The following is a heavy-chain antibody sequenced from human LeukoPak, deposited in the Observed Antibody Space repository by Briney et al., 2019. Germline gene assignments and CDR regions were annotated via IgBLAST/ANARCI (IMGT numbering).Heavy chain of an antibody. CDR3: ARDDYGGKLDI. Sequence: GGSLRLSCAASGFTFSNYDMHWVRQAPGKGVEGVAVIWYDGSKKYYADSVKGGFTISRENSKKTLYLQMNSLRAEDTAVYYCARDDYGGKLDIWGQGTVVTVSS. V-gene: IGHV3-33*01. J-gene: IGHJ3*02. D-gene: IGHD4-23*01. CDR2: IWYDGSKK. CDR1: GFTFSNYD.